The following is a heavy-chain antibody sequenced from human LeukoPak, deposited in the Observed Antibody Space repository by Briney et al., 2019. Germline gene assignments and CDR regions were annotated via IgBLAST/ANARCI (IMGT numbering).Heavy chain of an antibody. CDR2: ISYDGSNK. V-gene: IGHV3-30-3*01. Sequence: GSLRLSCTASGFSFSTYGMHWVRQVPGKGLEWVALISYDGSNKYYAQSMKGRFTISRDNSKNTVYLQMSSLRPEDTAMYYCARLFGWGYSYGLDYWGQGTLVTVSS. J-gene: IGHJ4*02. CDR3: ARLFGWGYSYGLDY. CDR1: GFSFSTYG. D-gene: IGHD5-18*01.